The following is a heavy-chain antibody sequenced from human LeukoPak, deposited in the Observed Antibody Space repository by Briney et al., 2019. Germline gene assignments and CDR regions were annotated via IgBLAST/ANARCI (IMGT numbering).Heavy chain of an antibody. J-gene: IGHJ4*02. CDR3: AGLTGDAIDY. Sequence: PGGSLRLSCAASGFTFSDYYMSWIRQAPGKGLEWVSYISSSSSYTHYADSVKGRFTISRDNAKNTLYLQMNSLRAEDTAVYYCAGLTGDAIDYWGQGNLVTVSS. CDR1: GFTFSDYY. CDR2: ISSSSSYT. V-gene: IGHV3-11*06. D-gene: IGHD7-27*01.